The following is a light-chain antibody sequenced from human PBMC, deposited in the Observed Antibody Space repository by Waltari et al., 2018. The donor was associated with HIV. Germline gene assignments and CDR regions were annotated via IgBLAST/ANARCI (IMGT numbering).Light chain of an antibody. J-gene: IGLJ3*02. CDR3: AAWDDSLNGWV. CDR1: TSLITRNT. V-gene: IGLV1-44*01. Sequence: QPGLTQPPSASGTAGQRGTISCSGSTSLITRNTVTWYQQVPGTPPKLLLYTKSQRPSGVPDRFSGSKSGTSASLAISGLQSEDEADYYCAAWDDSLNGWVFGGGTKLTVL. CDR2: TKS.